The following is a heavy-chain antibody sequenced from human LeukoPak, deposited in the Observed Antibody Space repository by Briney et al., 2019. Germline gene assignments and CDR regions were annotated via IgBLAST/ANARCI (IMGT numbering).Heavy chain of an antibody. J-gene: IGHJ6*04. V-gene: IGHV5-51*01. CDR3: ARSSSPLRSSYCSGGSCYSDYYYYCGMDV. Sequence: GVSLQISCQGSGYSFTSYWIGWVRQMPGKGMVWMGIIYPGDSDTRYSPSFQGQVTISADKSISTAYLQWSSLKASDTAMYYCARSSSPLRSSYCSGGSCYSDYYYYCGMDVWGKGTTVTVSS. D-gene: IGHD2-15*01. CDR2: IYPGDSDT. CDR1: GYSFTSYW.